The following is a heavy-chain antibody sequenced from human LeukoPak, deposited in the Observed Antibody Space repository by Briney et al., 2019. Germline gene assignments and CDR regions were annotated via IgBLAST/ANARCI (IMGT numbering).Heavy chain of an antibody. CDR1: GYTFTSYD. J-gene: IGHJ5*02. Sequence: ASLKVSCKASGYTFTSYDINWVRQAPGQGLEWMGWMNSNSGNTGYAQKFQGRLTITRITCISTAYMELSSLRSDDTAVYYCARDQGDSTETGSGLSFDPWGQGTLVTVSS. CDR2: MNSNSGNT. D-gene: IGHD3-10*01. V-gene: IGHV1-8*03. CDR3: ARDQGDSTETGSGLSFDP.